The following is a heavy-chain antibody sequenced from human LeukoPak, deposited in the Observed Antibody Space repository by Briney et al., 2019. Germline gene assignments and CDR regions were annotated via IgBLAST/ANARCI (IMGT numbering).Heavy chain of an antibody. CDR3: AKDAPGYYDVDYFDY. CDR1: GFSFSAYS. D-gene: IGHD3-10*02. V-gene: IGHV3-21*04. J-gene: IGHJ4*02. CDR2: ISSGSKYI. Sequence: GGSLRLSCTASGFSFSAYSMNWVRQAPGKGLEWVSTISSGSKYIDYADSVKGRFTISRDNSKNTLYLQMNSLRAEDTAVYYCAKDAPGYYDVDYFDYWGQGTLVTVSS.